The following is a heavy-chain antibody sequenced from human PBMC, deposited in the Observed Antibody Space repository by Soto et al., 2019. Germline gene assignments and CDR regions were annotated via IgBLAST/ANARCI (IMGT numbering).Heavy chain of an antibody. Sequence: ASVKVSCKASEYTFTDYYVHWVRQAPGQGLEWMGIINPSGDSTTYAQKFQGRVTMTRDTSTSTVYMELSSLTSEDTAVYYCARGARRVGSAALDYWGQGTLVTVSS. CDR1: EYTFTDYY. CDR2: INPSGDST. V-gene: IGHV1-46*01. D-gene: IGHD6-25*01. J-gene: IGHJ4*02. CDR3: ARGARRVGSAALDY.